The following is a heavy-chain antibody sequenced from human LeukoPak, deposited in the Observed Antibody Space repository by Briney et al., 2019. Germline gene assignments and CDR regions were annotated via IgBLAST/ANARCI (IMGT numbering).Heavy chain of an antibody. CDR2: IKQDGSEK. V-gene: IGHV3-7*03. D-gene: IGHD6-13*01. J-gene: IGHJ4*02. CDR3: AKEAAGTFTL. Sequence: GGSLRLSCAASGLTFSSYWMSWVRQAPGKGLEWVANIKQDGSEKYYVDSVKGRFTISRDNAKNSLYLQMNSLRAEDTAVYYCAKEAAGTFTLWGQGTLVTVSS. CDR1: GLTFSSYW.